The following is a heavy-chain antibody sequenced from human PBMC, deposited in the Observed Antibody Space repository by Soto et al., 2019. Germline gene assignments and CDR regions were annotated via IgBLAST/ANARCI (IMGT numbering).Heavy chain of an antibody. J-gene: IGHJ4*02. CDR1: GGSISSSSW. V-gene: IGHV4-4*02. D-gene: IGHD3-10*01. CDR2: THHSGST. CDR3: AKKGVPTGPFDY. Sequence: QVQLQESGPGLVKPSGTLSLTCAVSGGSISSSSWWTWVRQSPAKGLEWIGETHHSGSTNYNPSLKSRATIAVDNSKNQFSLRLSSVTAADTAVYYCAKKGVPTGPFDYWGQGTLVTVSS.